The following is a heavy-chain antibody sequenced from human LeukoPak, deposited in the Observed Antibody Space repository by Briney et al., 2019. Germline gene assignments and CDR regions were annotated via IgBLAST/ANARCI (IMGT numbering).Heavy chain of an antibody. Sequence: ASVKVSCKASGGTFSSYAISWVRQAPGQGLERMGGIIPIFGTANYAQKFQGRVTITADESTSTAYMELSSLRSEDTAVYYCARDHDFWSGYHDYWGQGTLVTVSS. V-gene: IGHV1-69*13. CDR1: GGTFSSYA. CDR3: ARDHDFWSGYHDY. D-gene: IGHD3-3*01. CDR2: IIPIFGTA. J-gene: IGHJ4*02.